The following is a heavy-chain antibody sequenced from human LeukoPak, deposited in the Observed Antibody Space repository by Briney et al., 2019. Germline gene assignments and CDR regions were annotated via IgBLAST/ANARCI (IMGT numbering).Heavy chain of an antibody. D-gene: IGHD2-15*01. Sequence: SETLSLTCAVSGYSISSGYYWGWIRQPPGKGLERIGSIYHSGSTYYNPSLKSRVTISVDTSKNQFSLKLSSVTAADTAVYYCARHLGGGRVNGPSANFDYWGQGTPVTVSS. CDR1: GYSISSGYY. V-gene: IGHV4-38-2*01. J-gene: IGHJ4*02. CDR2: IYHSGST. CDR3: ARHLGGGRVNGPSANFDY.